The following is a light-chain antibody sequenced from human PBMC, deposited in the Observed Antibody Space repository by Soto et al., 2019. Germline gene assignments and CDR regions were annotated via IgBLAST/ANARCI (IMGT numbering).Light chain of an antibody. Sequence: ALAQPASVSGSPGQTITISCTGTSSDVGAYNYVSWYQQHPGKAPKLMIYEVSNRPSGVSDRFSGSKSGNTASLTISGLQAADEADYYCSSKRTTASLVFGTGTKVTVL. V-gene: IGLV2-14*01. J-gene: IGLJ1*01. CDR2: EVS. CDR1: SSDVGAYNY. CDR3: SSKRTTASLV.